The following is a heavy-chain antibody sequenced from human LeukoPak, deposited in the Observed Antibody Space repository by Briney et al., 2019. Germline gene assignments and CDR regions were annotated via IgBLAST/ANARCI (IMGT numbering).Heavy chain of an antibody. V-gene: IGHV3-30-3*01. Sequence: PGGSLRLSCAASGFTFSSYAMHWVRQAPGKGLEWVAVISYDGSNKHYADSVKGRFTISRDNSKNTLYLQMNSLRAEGTAVYYCASSYYYDSSGYYYGLYYFDYWGQGTLVTVSS. J-gene: IGHJ4*02. CDR2: ISYDGSNK. CDR3: ASSYYYDSSGYYYGLYYFDY. CDR1: GFTFSSYA. D-gene: IGHD3-22*01.